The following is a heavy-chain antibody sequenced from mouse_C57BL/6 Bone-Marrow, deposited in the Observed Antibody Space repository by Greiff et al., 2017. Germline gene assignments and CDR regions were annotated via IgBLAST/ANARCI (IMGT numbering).Heavy chain of an antibody. CDR2: IYPGGGYT. V-gene: IGHV1-63*01. CDR3: ARCGWLRRGYAMDY. J-gene: IGHJ4*01. Sequence: VQLQQSGAELVRPGTSVKMSCKASGYTFTNYWIGWAKQRPGHGLEWIGDIYPGGGYTNYNEKFKGKATLTAAKSSSTAYMQFSSLTSEDSAIYYCARCGWLRRGYAMDYWGQGTSVTVSS. D-gene: IGHD2-2*01. CDR1: GYTFTNYW.